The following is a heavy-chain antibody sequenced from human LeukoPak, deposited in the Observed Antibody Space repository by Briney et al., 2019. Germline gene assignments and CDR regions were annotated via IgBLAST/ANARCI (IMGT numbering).Heavy chain of an antibody. CDR1: LYDFTNYY. CDR2: MNPSDDTT. D-gene: IGHD3-9*01. V-gene: IGHV1-46*01. CDR3: ARGGALRYFEWFSAY. J-gene: IGHJ4*02. Sequence: ASVNVSCKTSLYDFTNYYMHWVRQPPGHGLEGMGIMNPSDDTTTYAEKFQGRVTMTRDTSTSTVYMELSSLRSEDTAVYYCARGGALRYFEWFSAYWGQGTLVTVSS.